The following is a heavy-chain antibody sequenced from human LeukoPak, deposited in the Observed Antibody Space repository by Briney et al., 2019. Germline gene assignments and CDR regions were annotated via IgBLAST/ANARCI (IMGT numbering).Heavy chain of an antibody. CDR3: ARDSYYYDSSGYSDY. J-gene: IGHJ4*02. CDR1: GYTFTSYG. D-gene: IGHD3-22*01. CDR2: ISAYNGNT. Sequence: ASVKVSCKASGYTFTSYGISWVRQAPGQGLEWMGWISAYNGNTNYAQKLQGRVTMTTDTSTSTAYMELRSLRSDDTAVYYCARDSYYYDSSGYSDYWGQGTLVTVSS. V-gene: IGHV1-18*01.